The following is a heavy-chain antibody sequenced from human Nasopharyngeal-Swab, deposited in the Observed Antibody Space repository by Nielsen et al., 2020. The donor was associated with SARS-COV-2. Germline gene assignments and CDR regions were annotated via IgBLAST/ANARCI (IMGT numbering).Heavy chain of an antibody. V-gene: IGHV3-53*01. J-gene: IGHJ4*02. CDR3: ARGAYDSSGYFWDY. D-gene: IGHD3-22*01. CDR2: IYSGGST. Sequence: RDSPGQGPEWVSVIYSGGSTYSADSMKGRVTISRDNSKNTLYLQMNSLRAEDTAVYYCARGAYDSSGYFWDYWGQGTLVTVSS.